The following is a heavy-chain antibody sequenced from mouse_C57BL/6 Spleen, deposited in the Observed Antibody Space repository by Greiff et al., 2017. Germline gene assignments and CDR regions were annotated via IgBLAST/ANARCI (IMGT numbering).Heavy chain of an antibody. V-gene: IGHV1-9*01. CDR2: IFPGSGST. CDR1: GYTFTGYW. D-gene: IGHD1-1*01. CDR3: ARRDVITSVEAPFDY. Sequence: VKLMEPGAELMKPGASVKLSCKASGYTFTGYWIEWVKQRPGHGLEWIGEIFPGSGSTNYNAKFKGKTPFTADTSSNTAYKQLSSLTTEDAAIYYCARRDVITSVEAPFDYWGQGTTLTVSS. J-gene: IGHJ2*01.